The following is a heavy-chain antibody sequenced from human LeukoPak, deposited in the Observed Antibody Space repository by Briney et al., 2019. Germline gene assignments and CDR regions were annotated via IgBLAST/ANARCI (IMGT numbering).Heavy chain of an antibody. CDR3: AREDGVNSYYYGMDV. J-gene: IGHJ6*02. D-gene: IGHD4-17*01. V-gene: IGHV3-48*03. Sequence: SVKGRFTISRDDAKNSLYQQMNSLRAEDTAVYYCAREDGVNSYYYGMDVWGQGTTVTVSS.